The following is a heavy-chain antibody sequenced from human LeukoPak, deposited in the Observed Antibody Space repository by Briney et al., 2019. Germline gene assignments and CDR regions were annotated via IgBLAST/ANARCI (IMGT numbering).Heavy chain of an antibody. CDR2: INPSGGST. J-gene: IGHJ5*02. D-gene: IGHD4-17*01. CDR3: AREEGYGDYGGDWFDP. CDR1: GYTFTSYY. V-gene: IGHV1-46*01. Sequence: ASVKVSCKASGYTFTSYYMHWVRQAPGQGLEWMGIINPSGGSTSYAQKFQGRVTMTRDTSTSTVYMELSSLRSEDTAVYYCAREEGYGDYGGDWFDPWGQGTLVTVSS.